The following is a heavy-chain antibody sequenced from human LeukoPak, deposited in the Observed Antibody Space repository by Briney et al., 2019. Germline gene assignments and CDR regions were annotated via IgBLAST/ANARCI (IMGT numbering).Heavy chain of an antibody. CDR2: IGHDGNYI. CDR1: GFTFSSYG. CDR3: ARDRGSHYLDY. J-gene: IGHJ4*02. D-gene: IGHD1-26*01. Sequence: GGSLRLSCAASGFTFSSYGMHWVRQAPGKGLEWVAVIGHDGNYIYYGDSVKGRFTISRDNSKNTLYLQMSSLRAEDTAVYFCARDRGSHYLDYWGQGTLVTVSS. V-gene: IGHV3-33*08.